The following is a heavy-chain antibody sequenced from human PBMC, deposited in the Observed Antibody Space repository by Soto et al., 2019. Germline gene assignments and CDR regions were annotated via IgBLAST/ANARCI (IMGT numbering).Heavy chain of an antibody. Sequence: QVQLVQSGAEVKKPGASVKVSCKASGYTFTNYGINWVRQAPGQGLEWLGWVSAYNGERRYAQRVQARVIMTTDTYTTNAYMELRSLRSDDTAVYYCSRGTGIPASGEYWGQGTLVTVSS. D-gene: IGHD6-13*01. V-gene: IGHV1-18*01. CDR3: SRGTGIPASGEY. J-gene: IGHJ4*01. CDR1: GYTFTNYG. CDR2: VSAYNGER.